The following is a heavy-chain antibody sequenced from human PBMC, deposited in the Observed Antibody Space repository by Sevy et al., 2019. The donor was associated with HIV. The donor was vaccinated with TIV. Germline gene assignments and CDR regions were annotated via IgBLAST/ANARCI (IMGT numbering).Heavy chain of an antibody. Sequence: ASVKVSCKVSEYSLTKLSMHWVRQAPGKGLEWMGRFDPEDGETIFAQKFQGRVTMTEDTSTDTAYMQLSSLRSEDTAVYYCASAREYYEDSSGYLDYWGQGTLVTDSS. CDR2: FDPEDGET. CDR1: EYSLTKLS. D-gene: IGHD3-22*01. CDR3: ASAREYYEDSSGYLDY. J-gene: IGHJ4*02. V-gene: IGHV1-24*01.